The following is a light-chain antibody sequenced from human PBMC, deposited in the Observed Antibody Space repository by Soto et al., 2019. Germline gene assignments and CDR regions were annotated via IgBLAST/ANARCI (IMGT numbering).Light chain of an antibody. CDR1: QSLSSSQ. CDR2: GAS. J-gene: IGKJ3*01. Sequence: EIELTQSPGTLYLSPGERATLSCKARQSLSSSQLAWYQQKPGQAPRLLIYGASSRATGIPDRFRGSGTGTDFTLTIRRLEPDDFGVYYCQQYSDAPHTFGLWTTVDIK. V-gene: IGKV3-20*01. CDR3: QQYSDAPHT.